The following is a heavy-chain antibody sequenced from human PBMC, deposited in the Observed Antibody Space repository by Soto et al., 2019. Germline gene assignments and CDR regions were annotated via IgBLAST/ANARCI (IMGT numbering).Heavy chain of an antibody. CDR1: GYTFTSYD. D-gene: IGHD2-8*01. CDR3: ALIATVQGLFDP. J-gene: IGHJ5*02. CDR2: MNPNSGNT. Sequence: ASVKVSCKASGYTFTSYDINWVRQATGQGLEWMGWMNPNSGNTGYAQKFQGRVTMTRNTSISTAYMELSSLRSEDTAVYYCALIATVQGLFDPWGQGTLVTVSS. V-gene: IGHV1-8*01.